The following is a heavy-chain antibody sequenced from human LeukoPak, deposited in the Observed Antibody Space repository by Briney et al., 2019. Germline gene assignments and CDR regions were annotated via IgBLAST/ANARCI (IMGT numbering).Heavy chain of an antibody. Sequence: GGSLRLSCAASRFTFSSYAMNWVRQAPGKGLEWVSAISGSGGSTNYADSVKGRFTISRDNSKNTLYLQMNSLRAEDMAVYYCAKAMGTHDYSIIFFDYWGQGTLVTVSS. D-gene: IGHD4-11*01. CDR2: ISGSGGST. J-gene: IGHJ4*02. CDR1: RFTFSSYA. V-gene: IGHV3-23*01. CDR3: AKAMGTHDYSIIFFDY.